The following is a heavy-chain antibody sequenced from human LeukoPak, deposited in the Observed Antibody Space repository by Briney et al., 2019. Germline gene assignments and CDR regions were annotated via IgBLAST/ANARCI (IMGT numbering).Heavy chain of an antibody. V-gene: IGHV1-46*01. CDR2: INPSGGST. D-gene: IGHD6-6*01. CDR3: ARGPRGSSRDRDAFDI. Sequence: ASVKVSCKASGYTFTSYYMHWVRQAPGQGLEWMGIINPSGGSTSYAQKLQGRVTMTTDTSTSTAYMELRSLRSDDTAVYYCARGPRGSSRDRDAFDIWGQGTMVTVSS. CDR1: GYTFTSYY. J-gene: IGHJ3*02.